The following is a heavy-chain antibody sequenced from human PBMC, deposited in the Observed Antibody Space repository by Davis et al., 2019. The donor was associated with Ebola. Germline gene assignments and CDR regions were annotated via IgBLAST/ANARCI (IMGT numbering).Heavy chain of an antibody. D-gene: IGHD3-10*01. J-gene: IGHJ5*02. CDR3: ARGIQGVVGGFDT. V-gene: IGHV3-30*03. Sequence: GGSLRLSCAASGFTFSSYGMHWVRQAPGKGLEWVAVISYDGSNKYYADSVKGRFTISRDNSKNTLYLHMNSLRAEDTAVYYCARGIQGVVGGFDTWGQGTLVTVSS. CDR2: ISYDGSNK. CDR1: GFTFSSYG.